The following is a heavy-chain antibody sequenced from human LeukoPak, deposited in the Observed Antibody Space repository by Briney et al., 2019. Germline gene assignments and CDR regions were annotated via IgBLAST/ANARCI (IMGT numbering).Heavy chain of an antibody. CDR1: GFTFSSYA. Sequence: GRSLRLSCAASGFTFSSYAMHWVRQAPGKGLEWVAVISYDGSNKYYADSVKGRFTISRDNSKNTLYLQMNSLRAEDTAVYYCARTCSGIVVEEQLVLDYYYYYGMDVWGQGTTVTVSS. CDR2: ISYDGSNK. V-gene: IGHV3-30-3*01. D-gene: IGHD6-13*01. CDR3: ARTCSGIVVEEQLVLDYYYYYGMDV. J-gene: IGHJ6*02.